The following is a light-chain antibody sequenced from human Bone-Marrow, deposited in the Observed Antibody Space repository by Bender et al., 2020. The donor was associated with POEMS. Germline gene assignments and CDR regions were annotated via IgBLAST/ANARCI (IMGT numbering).Light chain of an antibody. J-gene: IGLJ3*02. CDR1: SYDVGSQKF. Sequence: QSVLAQSASVSASPGQSITISCTGTSYDVGSQKFVSWYQHHPGKAPKLIIYEVTKRPSGVPDRFSGSKSGNTASLTVSGLQADDEADYYCASYAGTNTWVFGGGTKLTVL. V-gene: IGLV2-23*02. CDR3: ASYAGTNTWV. CDR2: EVT.